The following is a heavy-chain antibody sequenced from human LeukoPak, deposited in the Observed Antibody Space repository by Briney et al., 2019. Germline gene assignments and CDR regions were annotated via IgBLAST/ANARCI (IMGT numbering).Heavy chain of an antibody. Sequence: GGSLRLSCAASGFTFSSYSMNWVRQAPGKGLELVSSISSSSSSYIYYADSVKGRFTISRDNAKNSLYLQMNSLRAEDTAVYYCARKVLAYCGGDCYSDWYFDLWGRGTLVTVSS. CDR3: ARKVLAYCGGDCYSDWYFDL. V-gene: IGHV3-21*01. J-gene: IGHJ2*01. CDR1: GFTFSSYS. CDR2: ISSSSSSYI. D-gene: IGHD2-21*02.